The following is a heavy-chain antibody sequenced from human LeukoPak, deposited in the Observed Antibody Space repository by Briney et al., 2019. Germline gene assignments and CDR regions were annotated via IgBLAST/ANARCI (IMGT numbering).Heavy chain of an antibody. CDR1: GGSISSYY. D-gene: IGHD3-22*01. CDR2: IYTSGST. Sequence: PSETLSLTCTVSGGSISSYYWSWIRQPAGKGLEWIGRIYTSGSTNYNPSLKSRVTMSVDTSKNQFSLKLSSVTAADTAVYYCARTRYDYYDSSGEVSYYMDVWGKGTTITISS. CDR3: ARTRYDYYDSSGEVSYYMDV. V-gene: IGHV4-4*07. J-gene: IGHJ6*03.